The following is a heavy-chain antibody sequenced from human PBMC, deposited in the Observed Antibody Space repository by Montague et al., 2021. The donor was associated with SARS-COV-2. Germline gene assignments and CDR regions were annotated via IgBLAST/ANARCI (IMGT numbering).Heavy chain of an antibody. CDR2: IYHTGST. CDR3: ARLTFPSIASALYFDY. Sequence: SETLSLTCAVSGVSISRSTYYWGWIRQPPGKGLEWIGNIYHTGSTYYKSSLKSRVTIFQDTSKNQFSMRLKSLTAADTAVYYCARLTFPSIASALYFDYWGQGTLVTVSS. J-gene: IGHJ4*02. D-gene: IGHD6-13*01. V-gene: IGHV4-39*01. CDR1: GVSISRSTYY.